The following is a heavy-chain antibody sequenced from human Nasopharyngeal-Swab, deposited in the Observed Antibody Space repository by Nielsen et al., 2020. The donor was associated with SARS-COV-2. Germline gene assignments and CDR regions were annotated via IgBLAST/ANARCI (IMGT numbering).Heavy chain of an antibody. Sequence: GESLKISCAASGFSFRTYGMGWVRQAPGKGLEWVGFIRSKTYGGAPEYAASVKGRFTISRDGAEIIAYLQMNSLETEDTGVYYCARSVGSYYGQGAFDIWGQGTMVTVSS. D-gene: IGHD1-26*01. V-gene: IGHV3-49*02. J-gene: IGHJ3*02. CDR3: ARSVGSYYGQGAFDI. CDR1: GFSFRTYG. CDR2: IRSKTYGGAP.